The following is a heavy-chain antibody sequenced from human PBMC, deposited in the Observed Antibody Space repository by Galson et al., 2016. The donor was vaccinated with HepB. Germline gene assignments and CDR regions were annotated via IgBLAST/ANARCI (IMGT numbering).Heavy chain of an antibody. D-gene: IGHD2-8*01. CDR1: GYTINSYG. CDR3: AREGHSDNGAFYWFYP. J-gene: IGHJ5*02. Sequence: SLRLSCAASGYTINSYGIHWVRQAPGKGLEWVALLWSDGVNKYYGDSVKGRFTISRDNSKNTVYLQMDRLRAEDTAVYYCAREGHSDNGAFYWFYPWGPGTLVTVSS. V-gene: IGHV3-33*01. CDR2: LWSDGVNK.